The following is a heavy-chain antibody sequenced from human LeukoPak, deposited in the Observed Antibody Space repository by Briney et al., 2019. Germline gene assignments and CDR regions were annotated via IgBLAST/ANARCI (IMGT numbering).Heavy chain of an antibody. D-gene: IGHD1-26*01. CDR3: ASIVGAIHFDY. V-gene: IGHV3-7*01. CDR2: IKQYGSEK. Sequence: GGSLRLSCAASGFTFSSYWMSWVRQAPGKGLEWVANIKQYGSEKYYVDSVKGRFTISRDNAKNSLYLQMNSLRAEDTAVYYCASIVGAIHFDYWGQETLVTVSS. J-gene: IGHJ4*02. CDR1: GFTFSSYW.